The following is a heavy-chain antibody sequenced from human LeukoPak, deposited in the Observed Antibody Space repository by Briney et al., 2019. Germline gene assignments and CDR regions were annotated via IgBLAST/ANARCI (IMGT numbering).Heavy chain of an antibody. J-gene: IGHJ4*02. CDR1: GFTFADYT. V-gene: IGHV3-49*03. CDR3: TRGSGRYVMADY. Sequence: PGGSLRLSCTASGFTFADYTMSWFRQAPGKGLEWVALIRSKVYGGTTEHAASVEARFSISRDDSNRIAYLQMNSLQTEDTAVYYCTRGSGRYVMADYWGQGTLVTVSS. CDR2: IRSKVYGGTT. D-gene: IGHD6-19*01.